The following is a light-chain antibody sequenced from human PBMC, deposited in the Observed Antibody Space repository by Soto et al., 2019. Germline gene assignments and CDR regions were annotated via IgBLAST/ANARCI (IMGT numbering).Light chain of an antibody. J-gene: IGLJ1*01. Sequence: HSALTKPPSATGSPGQSVTISCTGTSSDVGGYNYVSWYQQHPGKAPKLMIYEVSKRPSGVPDRFSGSKSGNTASLTVSGLQAEDEADYYCTSYAGSNNFFYVFGTGTKVTVL. CDR1: SSDVGGYNY. V-gene: IGLV2-8*01. CDR2: EVS. CDR3: TSYAGSNNFFYV.